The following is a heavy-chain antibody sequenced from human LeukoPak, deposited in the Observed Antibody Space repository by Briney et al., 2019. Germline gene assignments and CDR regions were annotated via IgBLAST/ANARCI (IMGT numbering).Heavy chain of an antibody. V-gene: IGHV4-59*01. CDR2: IYYSGST. D-gene: IGHD2-15*01. CDR1: GDSISSYY. J-gene: IGHJ4*02. Sequence: KSSETLSLTCTVSGDSISSYYWSWIRQPPGKGLEWLGYIYYSGSTNYNPSLKSRVTISVDTSKNQFSLKLSSVTAADTAVYYCARGVVAAPQTFDYWGQGTLVTVSS. CDR3: ARGVVAAPQTFDY.